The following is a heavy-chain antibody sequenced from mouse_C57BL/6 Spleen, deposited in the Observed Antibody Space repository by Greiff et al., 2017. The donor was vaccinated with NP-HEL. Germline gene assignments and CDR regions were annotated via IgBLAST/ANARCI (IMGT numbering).Heavy chain of an antibody. CDR3: ARYYYGSSFLYYYAMDY. CDR2: IRNKANGYTT. Sequence: DVQLQESGGGLVQPGGSLSLSCAASGFTFTDYYMSWVRQPPGKALEWLGFIRNKANGYTTEYSASVKGRFTISRDNSQSILYLQMNALRAEDSATYYCARYYYGSSFLYYYAMDYWGQGTSVTVSS. V-gene: IGHV7-3*01. D-gene: IGHD1-1*01. CDR1: GFTFTDYY. J-gene: IGHJ4*01.